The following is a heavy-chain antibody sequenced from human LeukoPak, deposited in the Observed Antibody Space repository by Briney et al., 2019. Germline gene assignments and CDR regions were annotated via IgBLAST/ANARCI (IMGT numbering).Heavy chain of an antibody. CDR3: AREVAYSSSWSGAFDI. CDR1: GFTFSSYS. V-gene: IGHV3-48*04. J-gene: IGHJ3*02. D-gene: IGHD6-13*01. CDR2: ISSSSSTI. Sequence: GGSLRLSCAASGFTFSSYSMNWVRQAPGKGLEWVSYISSSSSTIFYADSVKGRFTISRDNAKNSLYLQMNSLRAEDTAVYYCAREVAYSSSWSGAFDIWGQGTMVTVSS.